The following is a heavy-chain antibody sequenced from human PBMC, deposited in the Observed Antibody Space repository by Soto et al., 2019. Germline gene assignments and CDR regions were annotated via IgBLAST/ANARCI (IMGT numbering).Heavy chain of an antibody. Sequence: SGGSLRLSCAASGFTFSSYSMNWVRQAPGKGLEWVSSISSSSSYIYYADSVKGRFTISRDNAKNSLYLQMNSLRAEDTAVYYCARAQPGMAAAGTGLLRNGMDVWGQGTTVTVSS. CDR1: GFTFSSYS. CDR3: ARAQPGMAAAGTGLLRNGMDV. J-gene: IGHJ6*02. CDR2: ISSSSSYI. D-gene: IGHD6-13*01. V-gene: IGHV3-21*01.